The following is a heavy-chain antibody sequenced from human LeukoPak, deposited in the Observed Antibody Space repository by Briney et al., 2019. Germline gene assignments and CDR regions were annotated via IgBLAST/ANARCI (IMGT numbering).Heavy chain of an antibody. J-gene: IGHJ4*02. CDR3: ARVLGYSGYDAHAFDY. Sequence: SETLSLTCTVSGGSISSGGYYWSWIRQHPGKGLEWIGYTYYSGSTYYNPSLKSRVTISVDTSRNQFSLKLSSVTAADTAVYYCARVLGYSGYDAHAFDYWGQGTLVTVSS. CDR2: TYYSGST. CDR1: GGSISSGGYY. D-gene: IGHD5-12*01. V-gene: IGHV4-31*03.